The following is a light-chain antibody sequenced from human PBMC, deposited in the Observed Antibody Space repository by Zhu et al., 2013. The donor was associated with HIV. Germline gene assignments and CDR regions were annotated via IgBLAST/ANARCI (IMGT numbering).Light chain of an antibody. CDR3: CSYTSGATLV. J-gene: IGLJ3*02. CDR2: EVY. Sequence: QSALTQPASVSGSPGQSITISCTGTSSDVGSYNYVSWYQQHPGKAPKLIIYEVYTRPSGISNRFSGSKSGNTASLTISGLQAEDEADYYCCSYTSGATLVFGGGTKMSVV. V-gene: IGLV2-14*01. CDR1: SSDVGSYNY.